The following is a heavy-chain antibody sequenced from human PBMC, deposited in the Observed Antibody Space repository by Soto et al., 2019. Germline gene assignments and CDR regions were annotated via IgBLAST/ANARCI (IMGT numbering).Heavy chain of an antibody. D-gene: IGHD2-15*01. J-gene: IGHJ4*02. CDR1: GGSISSGGYY. Sequence: SETLSLTCTFSGGSISSGGYYWSWIRQHPGKGLEWIGYIYYSGSTYYNPSLKSRVTISVDTSKNQFSLKLSSVTAADTAVYYCAREGRYCSGGSCPIDYWGQGTLVTVSS. V-gene: IGHV4-31*03. CDR2: IYYSGST. CDR3: AREGRYCSGGSCPIDY.